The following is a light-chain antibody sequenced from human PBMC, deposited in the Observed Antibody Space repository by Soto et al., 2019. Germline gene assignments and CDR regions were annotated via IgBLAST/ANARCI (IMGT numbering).Light chain of an antibody. CDR2: DTS. CDR3: LLSYSDAVV. J-gene: IGLJ2*01. Sequence: QAVVNQEPSLTVSPGGTVTLTCGSTTGAVTSGHYPYWFQQKPGQAPRTLIYDTSNKHSWTPARFSGSLLGDKAALTLSGAQPADEAEYYCLLSYSDAVVFGGGTQLTVL. V-gene: IGLV7-46*01. CDR1: TGAVTSGHY.